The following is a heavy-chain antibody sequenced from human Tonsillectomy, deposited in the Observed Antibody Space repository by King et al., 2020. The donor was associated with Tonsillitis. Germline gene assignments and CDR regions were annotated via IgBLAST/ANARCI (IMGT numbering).Heavy chain of an antibody. CDR1: GFTFRNYG. CDR2: ISYDGSRK. Sequence: VQLVESGGGVVQPGRSLRLSCAASGFTFRNYGMHWVHQAPGKGLDWVAVISYDGSRKNYADSVKGRFAISRDNSNSTVYLQVNSLRAEDTALYYCARERLYSSGWGIDYWGQGTPVTVSS. J-gene: IGHJ4*02. CDR3: ARERLYSSGWGIDY. D-gene: IGHD6-25*01. V-gene: IGHV3-33*05.